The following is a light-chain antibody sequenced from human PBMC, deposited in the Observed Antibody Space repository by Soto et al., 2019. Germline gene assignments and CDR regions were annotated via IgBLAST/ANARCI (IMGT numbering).Light chain of an antibody. CDR1: SSDVGAYDY. CDR2: EVS. CDR3: RSYTSSNTWV. J-gene: IGLJ3*02. Sequence: QSALTQPASVSGSPGQSIPISCTGTSSDVGAYDYVSWYQQHPGKAPKLMISEVSNRPSGVSDRFSGSKSGNTASLTISGLQADDEADYYCRSYTSSNTWVFGGGTKLTVL. V-gene: IGLV2-14*01.